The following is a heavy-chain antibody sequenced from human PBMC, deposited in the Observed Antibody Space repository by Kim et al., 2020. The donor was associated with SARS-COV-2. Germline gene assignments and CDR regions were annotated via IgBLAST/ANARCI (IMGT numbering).Heavy chain of an antibody. V-gene: IGHV1-8*01. CDR2: MNPNSGNT. CDR1: GYTFTSYD. D-gene: IGHD3-10*01. Sequence: ASVKVSCKASGYTFTSYDINWVRQATGQGLEWMGWMNPNSGNTGYAQNFQGRVTMARNTSISTVYMELIRLRSEDTAVYYCARGTYGSGSYYLDYWGQGALVTVSS. J-gene: IGHJ4*02. CDR3: ARGTYGSGSYYLDY.